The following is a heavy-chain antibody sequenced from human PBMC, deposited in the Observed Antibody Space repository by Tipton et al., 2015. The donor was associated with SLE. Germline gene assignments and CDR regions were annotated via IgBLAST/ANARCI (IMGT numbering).Heavy chain of an antibody. CDR2: LYSGGSSP. CDR1: GFTFTTYG. D-gene: IGHD1-26*01. Sequence: GSLRLSCAASGFTFTTYGMRWVRQAPGQGLEWVSVLYSGGSSPFYADSVKGRFTISRDNSKNTLYLHINSLRAEDTAVNYCAKVGYYDVFDIWGQGTMVTVSS. V-gene: IGHV3-23*03. CDR3: AKVGYYDVFDI. J-gene: IGHJ3*02.